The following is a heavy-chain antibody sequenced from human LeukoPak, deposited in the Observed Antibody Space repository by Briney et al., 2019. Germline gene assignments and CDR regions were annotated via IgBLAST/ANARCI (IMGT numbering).Heavy chain of an antibody. CDR3: AKEEQLLWFGEFGYYFDY. J-gene: IGHJ4*02. CDR1: GFTFSSYA. Sequence: GGSLRLSCAASGFTFSSYAMSWVRQAPGKGLEWVSAISGSGGSTYYADSVKGRFTISRDNSKNTLYLQMNSLRAEDTAVYYCAKEEQLLWFGEFGYYFDYWGQGTLVTVSS. V-gene: IGHV3-23*01. CDR2: ISGSGGST. D-gene: IGHD3-10*01.